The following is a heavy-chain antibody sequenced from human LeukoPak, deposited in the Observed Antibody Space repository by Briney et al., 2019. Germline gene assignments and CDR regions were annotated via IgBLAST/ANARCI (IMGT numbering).Heavy chain of an antibody. Sequence: GGSLRLSCAASGFTFSNYGMLWVRQSPGKGLEWVAFIRYDGNIKLYADSMKGRFTISRDNSKNTLYLHINSLRAEDTALYYCVKDRSSTTGAFDIWGQGTMVTVSS. CDR1: GFTFSNYG. V-gene: IGHV3-30*02. D-gene: IGHD1-26*01. J-gene: IGHJ3*02. CDR2: IRYDGNIK. CDR3: VKDRSSTTGAFDI.